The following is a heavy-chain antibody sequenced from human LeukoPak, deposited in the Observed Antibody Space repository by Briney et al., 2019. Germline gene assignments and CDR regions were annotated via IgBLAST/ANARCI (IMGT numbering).Heavy chain of an antibody. V-gene: IGHV1-2*02. D-gene: IGHD3-22*01. CDR3: ARDFVYYDSSGYYQFRDGMDV. J-gene: IGHJ6*02. Sequence: ASVKVSCKASGYTFTGYYMHWVRRAPGQGLEWMGWINPNSGGTNYAQKFQGRVTMTRDTSISTAYMELSRLRSDDTAVYYCARDFVYYDSSGYYQFRDGMDVWGQGTTVTVSS. CDR2: INPNSGGT. CDR1: GYTFTGYY.